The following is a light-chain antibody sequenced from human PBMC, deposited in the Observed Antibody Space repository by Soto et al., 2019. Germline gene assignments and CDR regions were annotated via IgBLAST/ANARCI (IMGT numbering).Light chain of an antibody. J-gene: IGKJ4*01. CDR3: QQRRDWPLT. CDR1: QSVSRY. CDR2: DAS. V-gene: IGKV3-11*01. Sequence: EIVLTQSPATLSLSPGERVTLSCGASQSVSRYLAWYQQKPGQAPRLLISDASNRATGIPARFSGSGSGTDFTLTVSSLEPEDFAVYYCQQRRDWPLTFGGGTKVEI.